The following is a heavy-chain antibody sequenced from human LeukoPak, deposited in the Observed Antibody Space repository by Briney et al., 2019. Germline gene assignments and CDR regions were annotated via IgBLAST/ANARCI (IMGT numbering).Heavy chain of an antibody. D-gene: IGHD6-13*01. CDR3: ARRVAAARIDP. CDR1: GGSISSYY. V-gene: IGHV4-59*01. Sequence: SETLSLTCTVSGGSISSYYWSWIRQPPGKGLEWIGYIYYSGSTNYNPSLKSRVTISVDTSKNQFSLKLSPVTAADTAVYYCARRVAAARIDPWGQGTLVTVSS. CDR2: IYYSGST. J-gene: IGHJ5*02.